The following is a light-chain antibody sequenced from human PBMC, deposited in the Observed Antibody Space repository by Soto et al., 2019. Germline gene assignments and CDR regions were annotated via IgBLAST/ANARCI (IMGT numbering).Light chain of an antibody. CDR3: QQYDNWPLT. CDR2: GAS. J-gene: IGKJ1*01. CDR1: QSVSSN. V-gene: IGKV3-15*01. Sequence: EIVMTQSPATLSVSPGERATLSCRASQSVSSNLAWYHQKPGQAPRLLIYGASTRATGIPVRFSGSGSGTDFTITISSLQSEDSAVYYCQQYDNWPLTFGQGNKVEIK.